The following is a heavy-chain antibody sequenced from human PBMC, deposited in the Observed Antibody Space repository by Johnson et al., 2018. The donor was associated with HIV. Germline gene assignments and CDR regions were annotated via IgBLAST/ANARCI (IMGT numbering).Heavy chain of an antibody. CDR1: GFTFSSYA. Sequence: QVQLVESGGGVVQPGRSLRLSCAASGFTFSSYAMHWVRQAPGKGLEWVAVISYDGSNKYYADSVKGRFTISRDNSKNTVYLQMHSLRAEDTAVYYCAKGGKYSSHRDDGFDVWGQGKMVTVSS. CDR2: ISYDGSNK. CDR3: AKGGKYSSHRDDGFDV. D-gene: IGHD6-6*01. J-gene: IGHJ3*01. V-gene: IGHV3-30-3*01.